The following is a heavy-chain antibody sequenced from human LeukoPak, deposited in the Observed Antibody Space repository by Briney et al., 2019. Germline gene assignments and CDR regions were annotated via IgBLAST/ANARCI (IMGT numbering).Heavy chain of an antibody. CDR3: ARLKYYDSTGYSPGYYMDV. D-gene: IGHD3-22*01. J-gene: IGHJ6*03. Sequence: PSETLSLTCTVSGGSIINYYWSWIRQPAGTGLEWVGRIYVTGSTIYNPSLQSRLSMSVDTSKNQFSLRLTSVTAADTAVYYCARLKYYDSTGYSPGYYMDVWGKGITVTVS. CDR2: IYVTGST. CDR1: GGSIINYY. V-gene: IGHV4-4*07.